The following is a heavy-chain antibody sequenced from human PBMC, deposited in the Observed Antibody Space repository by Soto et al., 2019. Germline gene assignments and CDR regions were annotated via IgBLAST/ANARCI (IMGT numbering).Heavy chain of an antibody. Sequence: PSETLSLTCTVSGGSISSYYWRWIRQPPEKKMEWIGYIYYSGSTNYNPSLKSRVTISVDTSKNQFSLKLSSVTAADTAVYYCARANCGGDCHDNWFDPWGQGTLVTVPS. D-gene: IGHD2-21*02. CDR3: ARANCGGDCHDNWFDP. CDR1: GGSISSYY. V-gene: IGHV4-59*01. J-gene: IGHJ5*02. CDR2: IYYSGST.